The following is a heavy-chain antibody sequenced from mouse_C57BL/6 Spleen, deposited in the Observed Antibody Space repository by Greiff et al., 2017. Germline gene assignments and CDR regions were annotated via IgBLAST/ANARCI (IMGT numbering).Heavy chain of an antibody. CDR3: ARGDYYGSSYRYAMDY. CDR1: GYAFSSYW. J-gene: IGHJ4*01. D-gene: IGHD1-1*01. Sequence: LQESGAELVKPGASVKISCKASGYAFSSYWMNWVKQRPGKGLEWIGQIYPGDGDTNYNGKFKGKATLTADKSSSTAYMQLSSLTSEDSAVYFCARGDYYGSSYRYAMDYWGQGTSVTVSS. V-gene: IGHV1-80*01. CDR2: IYPGDGDT.